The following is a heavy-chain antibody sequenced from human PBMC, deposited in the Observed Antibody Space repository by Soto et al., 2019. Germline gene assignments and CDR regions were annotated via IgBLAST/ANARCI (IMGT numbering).Heavy chain of an antibody. CDR2: ISVSGGSA. V-gene: IGHV3-23*01. CDR1: GFTFSSYS. J-gene: IGHJ4*02. Sequence: GVTRRLSCAASGFTFSSYSMSGVRPAPGKGLEWVSAISVSGGSAYYADSVKGRFTISRDKSKNTRYLQMNRLRAEDTAVYYCAKGVAGTRRYYFDYWGQGTLVTVSS. CDR3: AKGVAGTRRYYFDY. D-gene: IGHD6-19*01.